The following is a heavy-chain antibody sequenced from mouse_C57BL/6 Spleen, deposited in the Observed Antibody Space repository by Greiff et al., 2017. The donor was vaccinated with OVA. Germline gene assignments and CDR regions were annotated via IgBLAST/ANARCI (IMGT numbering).Heavy chain of an antibody. J-gene: IGHJ2*01. V-gene: IGHV1-26*01. CDR1: GYTFTDYY. D-gene: IGHD1-1*01. CDR2: INPNNGGT. CDR3: AREVGTTVVDYFDY. Sequence: EVQLQQSGPELVKPGASVKISCKASGYTFTDYYMNWVKQSHGKSLEWIGDINPNNGGTSYNQKFKGKATLTVDKSSSTAYMELRSLTSEDSAVYYCAREVGTTVVDYFDYWGQGTTLTVSS.